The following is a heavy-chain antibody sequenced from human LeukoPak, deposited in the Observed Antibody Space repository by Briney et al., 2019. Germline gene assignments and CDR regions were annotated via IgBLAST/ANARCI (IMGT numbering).Heavy chain of an antibody. D-gene: IGHD3-22*01. Sequence: SETLSLTCTVSGGSISSSSYYWGWIRQPPGKGLVWIGSIYYSGSTYYNPSLKSRVTISVDTSKNQFSLRLSSVTAADTAVYYCARVLFYYDSSGYPFYWYFDLWGRGTLVTVSS. CDR2: IYYSGST. CDR1: GGSISSSSYY. J-gene: IGHJ2*01. V-gene: IGHV4-39*07. CDR3: ARVLFYYDSSGYPFYWYFDL.